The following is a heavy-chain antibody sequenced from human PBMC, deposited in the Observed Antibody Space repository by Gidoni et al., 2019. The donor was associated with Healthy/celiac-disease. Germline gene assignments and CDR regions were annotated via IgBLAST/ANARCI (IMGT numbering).Heavy chain of an antibody. Sequence: QVQLVQSGAAVTKPGASVTVSCTASGYTFTGYYMPWVQQAPGQGLEWMGWINPNSGGTNYAQKFQGWGTMIRDTSISTAYMELSRLRSDDTAVYYCARSPTPIGYCSGCSCYSDYFDYWGQGTLVTVSS. CDR2: INPNSGGT. CDR1: GYTFTGYY. CDR3: ARSPTPIGYCSGCSCYSDYFDY. J-gene: IGHJ4*02. D-gene: IGHD2-15*01. V-gene: IGHV1-2*04.